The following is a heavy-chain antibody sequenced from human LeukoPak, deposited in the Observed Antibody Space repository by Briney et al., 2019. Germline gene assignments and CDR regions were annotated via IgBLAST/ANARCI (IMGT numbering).Heavy chain of an antibody. CDR3: ARDSTVRSWYFDL. V-gene: IGHV4-59*12. J-gene: IGHJ2*01. CDR2: VYYSGRT. D-gene: IGHD4-17*01. CDR1: GGSISSYY. Sequence: PSETLSLTCTVSGGSISSYYWSWIRQPPGKGLEWIGYVYYSGRTNYNPSLKSRVTISVDKSKNQFSLKLSHVTAADTAVYYCARDSTVRSWYFDLWGRGTLVTASS.